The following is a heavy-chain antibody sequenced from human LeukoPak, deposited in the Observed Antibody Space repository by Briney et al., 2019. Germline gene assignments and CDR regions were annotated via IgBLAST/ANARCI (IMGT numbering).Heavy chain of an antibody. Sequence: GESLKISCKGSGYSFTSYWIGWVRQMPGKGLEWMGIIYPGDSDTRYSPSFQGQVTISADKSISTAYLQWSSLKASDTAMYYCARLGSSSWYSSDYYYYYMDVWGKGTTVTISS. CDR2: IYPGDSDT. CDR1: GYSFTSYW. CDR3: ARLGSSSWYSSDYYYYYMDV. V-gene: IGHV5-51*01. J-gene: IGHJ6*03. D-gene: IGHD6-13*01.